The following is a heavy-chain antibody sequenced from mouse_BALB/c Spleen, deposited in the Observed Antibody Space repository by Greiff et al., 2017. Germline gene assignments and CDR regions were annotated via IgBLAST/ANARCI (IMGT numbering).Heavy chain of an antibody. V-gene: IGHV1-54*01. CDR2: INPGSGGT. J-gene: IGHJ3*01. D-gene: IGHD1-1*01. CDR1: GYAFTNYL. Sequence: VQGVESGAELVRPGTSVKVSCKASGYAFTNYLIEWVKQRPGQGLEWIGVINPGSGGTNYNEKFKGKATLTADKSSSTAYMQLSSLTSDDSAVYFCARGGGSRRAYWGQGTLVTVSA. CDR3: ARGGGSRRAY.